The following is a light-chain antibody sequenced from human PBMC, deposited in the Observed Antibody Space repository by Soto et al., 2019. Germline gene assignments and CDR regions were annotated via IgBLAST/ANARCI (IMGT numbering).Light chain of an antibody. Sequence: QPVLTQPPSASGTPGQRVTISCSESSSNIGSTFLYWYQHLPGTAPKLLIYRNNQRPSGVPERFSASKSGASASLAISGLRSEDEADYYCAAWDDSLSVWVFGGGTQLTVL. CDR3: AAWDDSLSVWV. CDR1: SSNIGSTF. J-gene: IGLJ3*02. CDR2: RNN. V-gene: IGLV1-47*01.